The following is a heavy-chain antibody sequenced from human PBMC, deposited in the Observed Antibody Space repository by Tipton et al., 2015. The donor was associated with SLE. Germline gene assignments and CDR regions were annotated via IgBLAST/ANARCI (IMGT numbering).Heavy chain of an antibody. Sequence: TLSLTCTVSGGSISSYYWSWIRQPPGKGLEWIGYIYYSGSTNYNPSLKSRVTISVDTSKNQFSLKLSSVTAADTAVYYCARVEDAWGYFDYWGQGTLXXVSS. J-gene: IGHJ4*02. CDR3: ARVEDAWGYFDY. D-gene: IGHD3-16*01. CDR1: GGSISSYY. V-gene: IGHV4-59*08. CDR2: IYYSGST.